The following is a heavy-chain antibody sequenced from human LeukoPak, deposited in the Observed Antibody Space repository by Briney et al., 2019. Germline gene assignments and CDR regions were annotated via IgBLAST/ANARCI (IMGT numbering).Heavy chain of an antibody. CDR3: ARGMLDGVPVLLWFGEFDDAFDI. V-gene: IGHV1-3*01. D-gene: IGHD3-10*01. Sequence: ASVKVSCKASGYTFTSYAMHWVRQAPGQRLGWMGWINAGNGNTKYSQKFQGRVTITRDTSASTAYMELSSLRSEDTAVYYCARGMLDGVPVLLWFGEFDDAFDIWGQGTMVTVSS. CDR1: GYTFTSYA. J-gene: IGHJ3*02. CDR2: INAGNGNT.